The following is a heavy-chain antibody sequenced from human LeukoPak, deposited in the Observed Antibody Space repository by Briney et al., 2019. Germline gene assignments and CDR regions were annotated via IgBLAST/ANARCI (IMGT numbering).Heavy chain of an antibody. CDR2: IYYSGST. V-gene: IGHV4-61*10. CDR1: GGSITSGSYY. Sequence: SETLSLTCSASGGSITSGSYYWSWIRQPAGKGLEWIGYIYYSGSTNYNPSLKSRVTISVDTSKNQFSLKLSSVTAADTAVYYCARGALRYYYGSGRQRSYYISWFDPWGQGTLVTVSS. D-gene: IGHD3-10*01. CDR3: ARGALRYYYGSGRQRSYYISWFDP. J-gene: IGHJ5*02.